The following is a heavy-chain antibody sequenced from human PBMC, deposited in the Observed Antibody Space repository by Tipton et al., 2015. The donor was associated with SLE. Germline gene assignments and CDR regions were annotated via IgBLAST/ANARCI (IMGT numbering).Heavy chain of an antibody. CDR3: ARRWVQTVFDY. J-gene: IGHJ4*02. Sequence: QLVQSGAEVKKPGESLKISCKGSGYSFTTCWIAWVRQMPGKGLECMGMIDPSDSDTRYNPSFQGHVSMSIDRSTTTAYLQWRSLKASDTAMYFCARRWVQTVFDYWGQGTLVTVSS. V-gene: IGHV5-51*03. D-gene: IGHD3-10*01. CDR2: IDPSDSDT. CDR1: GYSFTTCW.